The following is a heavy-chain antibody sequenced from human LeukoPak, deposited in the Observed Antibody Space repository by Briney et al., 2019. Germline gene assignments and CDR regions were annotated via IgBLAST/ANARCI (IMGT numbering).Heavy chain of an antibody. CDR1: GYTFTSYY. J-gene: IGHJ5*02. CDR2: INPSGGST. V-gene: IGHV1-46*01. Sequence: ASVKLSCKASGYTFTSYYMHCVRQAPGQGLEWMGIINPSGGSTSYAQKFQGRVTMTRDMSTSTVYMELSSLRSEDTAVYYCARDTSGGLRRHYNWFDPWGQGTLVTVSS. CDR3: ARDTSGGLRRHYNWFDP. D-gene: IGHD3-10*01.